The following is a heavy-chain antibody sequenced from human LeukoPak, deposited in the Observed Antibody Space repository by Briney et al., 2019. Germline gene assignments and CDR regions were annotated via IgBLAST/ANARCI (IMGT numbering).Heavy chain of an antibody. CDR1: GFTFSSYG. D-gene: IGHD3-22*01. CDR2: IWYDGSNK. V-gene: IGHV3-33*06. Sequence: GGSLRLSCAASGFTFSSYGMHWVRQAPGKGLEWVAVIWYDGSNKYYADSVKGRFTISRDNSKNTLYLQMNSLRAEDTAVYYCVKGVYYYDSSGHDYWGQGTLVTVSS. CDR3: VKGVYYYDSSGHDY. J-gene: IGHJ4*02.